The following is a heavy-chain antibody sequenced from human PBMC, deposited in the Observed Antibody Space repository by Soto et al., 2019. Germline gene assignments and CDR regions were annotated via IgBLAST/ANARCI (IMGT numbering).Heavy chain of an antibody. CDR3: TVAARPPDYYYYYMDV. CDR1: GFTFGDYA. CDR2: IRSKAYGGTT. J-gene: IGHJ6*03. V-gene: IGHV3-49*04. D-gene: IGHD6-6*01. Sequence: GESLKISCTASGFTFGDYAMSWVRQAPGKGLEWVGFIRSKAYGGTTEYAASVKGRFTISRDDSKSIAYLQMNSLKTEDTAVYYCTVAARPPDYYYYYMDVWGKGTTVTVSS.